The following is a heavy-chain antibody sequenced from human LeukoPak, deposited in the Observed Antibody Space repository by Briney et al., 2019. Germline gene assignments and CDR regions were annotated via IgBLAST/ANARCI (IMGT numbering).Heavy chain of an antibody. J-gene: IGHJ4*02. CDR2: IYYSGNT. CDR3: AREGLATMIRGVIPY. D-gene: IGHD3-10*01. V-gene: IGHV4-61*01. Sequence: SATLSLTCTVSGASLSSGSYYWSWLRQPPGKGLEWIGYIYYSGNTNYNASLKSRVTISVDTSKNQFSLKLSSVTAADTAVYYCAREGLATMIRGVIPYWGQGTLVTVSS. CDR1: GASLSSGSYY.